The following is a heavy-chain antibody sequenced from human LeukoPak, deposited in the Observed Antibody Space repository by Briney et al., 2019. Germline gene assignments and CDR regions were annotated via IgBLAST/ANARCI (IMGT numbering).Heavy chain of an antibody. CDR2: IYHSGST. J-gene: IGHJ5*02. CDR1: GYSISSGYY. D-gene: IGHD6-13*01. CDR3: ARGDYSSSWYEYNWFDP. V-gene: IGHV4-38-2*02. Sequence: PSETLSLTCTVSGYSISSGYYWGWIRQPPGKGLEWIGSIYHSGSTYYNPSLKSRVTISVDTSKNQFSLKLSSVTAADTAVYYCARGDYSSSWYEYNWFDPWGQGTLVTVSS.